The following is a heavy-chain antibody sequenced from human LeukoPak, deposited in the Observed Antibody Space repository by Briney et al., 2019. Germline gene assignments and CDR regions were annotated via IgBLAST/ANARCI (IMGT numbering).Heavy chain of an antibody. V-gene: IGHV1-18*01. D-gene: IGHD3-3*01. CDR1: GYTFTSYG. CDR3: ARGGVGERADYDFWNDYYYGMDV. CDR2: ISAYNGNT. Sequence: GASVKVSCTASGYTFTSYGISWVRQAPGQGLEWMGWISAYNGNTNYAQKLQGRVTMTTDTSTSTAYMELRSLRSDDTAVYYCARGGVGERADYDFWNDYYYGMDVWGQGTTVTVSS. J-gene: IGHJ6*02.